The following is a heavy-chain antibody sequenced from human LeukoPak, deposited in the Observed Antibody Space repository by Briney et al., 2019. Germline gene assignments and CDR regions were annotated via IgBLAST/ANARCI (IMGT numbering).Heavy chain of an antibody. CDR1: GFTFSSYA. J-gene: IGHJ4*02. V-gene: IGHV3-23*01. D-gene: IGHD3-22*01. Sequence: GGSLRLSCAASGFTFSSYAMSWVRQSPGKGLEWVSAISGSGGNTYSADSAKGRCTISRDNSKKTLFLHMNSLRAEDTAVYYCARGMSATSGYLELEYWGQGTLVTVST. CDR3: ARGMSATSGYLELEY. CDR2: ISGSGGNT.